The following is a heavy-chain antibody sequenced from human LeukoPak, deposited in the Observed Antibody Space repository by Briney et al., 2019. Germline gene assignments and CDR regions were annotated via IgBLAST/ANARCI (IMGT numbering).Heavy chain of an antibody. D-gene: IGHD6-13*01. J-gene: IGHJ4*02. V-gene: IGHV3-33*01. CDR1: GFTFSSYG. CDR3: ARAVAAPGSSPAGYYFDY. Sequence: GGSLRLSCAASGFTFSSYGMHWVRQAPGKGLEWVAVIWYDGSNKYYADSVKGRFTISRDNSKNTLYLQMNSLRVEDTAVYYCARAVAAPGSSPAGYYFDYWGQGTLVTVSS. CDR2: IWYDGSNK.